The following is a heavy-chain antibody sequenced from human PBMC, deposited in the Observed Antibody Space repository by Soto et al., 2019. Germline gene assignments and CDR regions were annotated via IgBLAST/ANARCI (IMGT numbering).Heavy chain of an antibody. CDR2: VKSKTDGGTT. V-gene: IGHV3-15*01. J-gene: IGHJ4*02. D-gene: IGHD3-10*01. CDR3: TTNYYGSG. Sequence: EVQLVESGGGLVKPGGSLRLSCAASGFTFSNAWISWVRQAPGKGLEWAGRVKSKTDGGTTDYAAPVKGRFTISRDDSKNTLYLQMNSLKSEDTAVYYCTTNYYGSGWGQGTLVTVSS. CDR1: GFTFSNAW.